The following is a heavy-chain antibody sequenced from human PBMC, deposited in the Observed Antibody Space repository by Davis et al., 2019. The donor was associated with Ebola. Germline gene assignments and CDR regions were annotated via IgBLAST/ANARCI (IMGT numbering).Heavy chain of an antibody. D-gene: IGHD3-10*01. CDR3: EGSGTTAGDV. V-gene: IGHV3-73*01. J-gene: IGHJ6*02. CDR1: GFTFSGSA. Sequence: PGGSLRLSCAASGFTFSGSAMHWARQASGKGLEWVGRIRSKANSYATAYAASVKGRFTISRDDSKNTAYLQMNSLKTEDTAVYYCEGSGTTAGDVWGQGTTVTVSS. CDR2: IRSKANSYAT.